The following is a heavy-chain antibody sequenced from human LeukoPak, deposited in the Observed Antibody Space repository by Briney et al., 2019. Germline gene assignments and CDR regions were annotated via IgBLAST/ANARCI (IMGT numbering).Heavy chain of an antibody. V-gene: IGHV4-4*09. Sequence: SETLSLTCTASGDSISTYYWSWIRQHPGKGLEWIGCICNSGGTNYNPSLKSRVTISVDTSKNQFSLNLSPVTAADTAVYYCAKTGRPNNSGWYRWFDPWGQGTLVTVSS. CDR1: GDSISTYY. J-gene: IGHJ5*02. CDR3: AKTGRPNNSGWYRWFDP. CDR2: ICNSGGT. D-gene: IGHD6-19*01.